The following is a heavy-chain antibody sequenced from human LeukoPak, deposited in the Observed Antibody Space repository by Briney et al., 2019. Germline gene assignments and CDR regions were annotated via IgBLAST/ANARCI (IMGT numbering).Heavy chain of an antibody. CDR1: GFSLSTGGVG. J-gene: IGHJ4*02. CDR3: IRRLGSDDTIDY. Sequence: SGPTLMHPTQTLTLTCTFSGFSLSTGGVGVGWIRQPPGKALEWLALIYRDDDERLSPSLKSRLTITKDTSKNQVVLTMTNMDPVDTGTYFCIRRLGSDDTIDYWGQGTLVTVSS. V-gene: IGHV2-5*02. CDR2: IYRDDDE. D-gene: IGHD3-10*01.